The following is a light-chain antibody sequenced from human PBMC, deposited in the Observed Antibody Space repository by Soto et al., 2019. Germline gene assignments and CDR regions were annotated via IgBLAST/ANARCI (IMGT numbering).Light chain of an antibody. CDR3: QQFAISRT. Sequence: IQMAQSPSTLSASVGDRVAITFRASHNIERWMAWYQQKPGRAPSLLIFDASTLHSGVPSRFSGSGSGTDFTLTISSLQPDDFATYYCQQFAISRTFGQGTKVDI. J-gene: IGKJ1*01. CDR2: DAS. CDR1: HNIERW. V-gene: IGKV1-5*01.